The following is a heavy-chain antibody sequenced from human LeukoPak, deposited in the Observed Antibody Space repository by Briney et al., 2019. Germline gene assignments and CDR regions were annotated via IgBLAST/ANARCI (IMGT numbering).Heavy chain of an antibody. CDR2: INWNGGST. V-gene: IGHV3-20*04. CDR1: GFTFDDYG. J-gene: IGHJ6*03. Sequence: GGSLRLSCAASGFTFDDYGMSWVRQAPGKGLEWVSGINWNGGSTVYGDSVKGGFTISRDNAKNSLYLQMNSLRAEDTALYYCARESYSSSWYLYYYYYMDVWGKGTTVTVSS. CDR3: ARESYSSSWYLYYYYYMDV. D-gene: IGHD6-13*01.